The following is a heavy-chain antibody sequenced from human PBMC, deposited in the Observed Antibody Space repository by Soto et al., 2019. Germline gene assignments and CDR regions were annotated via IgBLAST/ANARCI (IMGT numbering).Heavy chain of an antibody. CDR2: INPNSGAT. V-gene: IGHV1-2*02. J-gene: IGHJ5*02. CDR1: GYTFTGYF. Sequence: ASVKVSCKASGYTFTGYFIHWVRQAPRQGLEWVGYINPNSGATKYAPRFQGRVTMTSDTSIRTAYMDLSNLRSDDTAVYYCERGGGKILAPLPWGPGTLVTVYS. CDR3: ERGGGKILAPLP. D-gene: IGHD3-10*01.